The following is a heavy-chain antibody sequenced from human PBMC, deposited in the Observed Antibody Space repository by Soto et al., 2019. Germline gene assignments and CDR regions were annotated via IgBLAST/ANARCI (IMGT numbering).Heavy chain of an antibody. CDR2: FYYSGST. D-gene: IGHD3-10*01. V-gene: IGHV4-39*01. CDR1: GGSISSSSYY. Sequence: QLQLQESGPGLVKPSETLSLTCTVSGGSISSSSYYWGWIRQPPGKGLEWIGSFYYSGSTYYNPSLKSRVTISVDTSKNQFSLKLSSVTAADTAVYYCARRELLWFGEFPQAFDIWGQGTMVTVSS. J-gene: IGHJ3*02. CDR3: ARRELLWFGEFPQAFDI.